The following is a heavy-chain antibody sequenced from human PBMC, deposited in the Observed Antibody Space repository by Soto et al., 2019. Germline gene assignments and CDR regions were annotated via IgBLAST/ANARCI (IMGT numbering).Heavy chain of an antibody. V-gene: IGHV3-23*01. CDR3: AKDVGPAEYSSSWYSNWFDP. CDR2: ISGSGGST. D-gene: IGHD6-13*01. J-gene: IGHJ5*02. CDR1: GFTFSSYA. Sequence: EVQLLESGGGLVQPGGSLRLSCAASGFTFSSYAMSWVRQAPGKGLEWVSAISGSGGSTYYADSVKGRFTISRDNSKNTLYLQMNSLRAEDTAVYYCAKDVGPAEYSSSWYSNWFDPWGQGTLVTVSS.